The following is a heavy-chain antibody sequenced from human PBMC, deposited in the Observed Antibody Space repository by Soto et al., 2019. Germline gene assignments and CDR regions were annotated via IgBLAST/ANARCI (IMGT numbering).Heavy chain of an antibody. V-gene: IGHV5-51*01. J-gene: IGHJ6*02. CDR1: GYRFTSYW. CDR3: ARQYSSSSGYYYGVDA. Sequence: GESLKISWKASGYRFTSYWIGWVRQMPGKGLEWMGIIYPGDSETRYSPSFQGQVTISADKSISTAYLQWSSLKASDTAMYYCARQYSSSSGYYYGVDAWGQGTTVTVSS. D-gene: IGHD6-6*01. CDR2: IYPGDSET.